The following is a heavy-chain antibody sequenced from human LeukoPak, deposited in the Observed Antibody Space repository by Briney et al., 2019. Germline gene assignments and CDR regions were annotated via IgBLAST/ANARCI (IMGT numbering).Heavy chain of an antibody. CDR1: GFTFNSYW. D-gene: IGHD6-19*01. Sequence: GGSLRLSCAASGFTFNSYWMHWVRQAPGKGLVWVSRINSDGSSTSYADSVKGRFTISRDNAKNTLYLQMNSLRAEDTAVYYCATTVAGTRNAFDIWGQGTMVSVSS. CDR2: INSDGSST. J-gene: IGHJ3*02. CDR3: ATTVAGTRNAFDI. V-gene: IGHV3-74*01.